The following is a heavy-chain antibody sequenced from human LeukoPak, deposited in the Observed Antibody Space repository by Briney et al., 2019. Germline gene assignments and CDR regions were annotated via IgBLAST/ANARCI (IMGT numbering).Heavy chain of an antibody. J-gene: IGHJ4*02. Sequence: GGSLRLSCAASGFTFSSHSMNWVRQAPGKGLEWVSYISSSSSIIYYADSVKGRFTISRDNAKNSLYLQMHSLRAEDTAVYYCAKGCSSSSCYNFDCWGQGTLVTVST. D-gene: IGHD2-15*01. V-gene: IGHV3-48*04. CDR2: ISSSSSII. CDR1: GFTFSSHS. CDR3: AKGCSSSSCYNFDC.